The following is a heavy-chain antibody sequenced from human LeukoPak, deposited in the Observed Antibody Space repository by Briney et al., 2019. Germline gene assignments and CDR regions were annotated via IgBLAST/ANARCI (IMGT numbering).Heavy chain of an antibody. CDR2: ISSSGSTI. CDR1: GFTFSDYY. D-gene: IGHD3-22*01. Sequence: GGSLRLSCAASGFTFSDYYMSWIRQAPGKGLEWVSYISSSGSTIYYADSVKGRFTISRDNAKNSLYLQMNSLRAEDTAVYYCARDLPGLYYYDSSVYSPPYFDYWGQGPLVTVSS. V-gene: IGHV3-11*04. J-gene: IGHJ4*02. CDR3: ARDLPGLYYYDSSVYSPPYFDY.